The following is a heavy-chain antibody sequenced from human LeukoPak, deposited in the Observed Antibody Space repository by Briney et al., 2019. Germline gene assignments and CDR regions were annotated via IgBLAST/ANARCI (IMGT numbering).Heavy chain of an antibody. CDR3: TRLTMVRGLILYFDY. V-gene: IGHV3-73*01. J-gene: IGHJ4*02. CDR1: GFTFSDSA. D-gene: IGHD3-10*01. CDR2: IRSKANTYAT. Sequence: PGGSLRLSCAASGFTFSDSAMHWVRQASGKGLEWVGRIRSKANTYATAYAASVKGRFTIPRDDSKNTAYLQMTSLKTEDTAVYYCTRLTMVRGLILYFDYWSQGTLVTVSS.